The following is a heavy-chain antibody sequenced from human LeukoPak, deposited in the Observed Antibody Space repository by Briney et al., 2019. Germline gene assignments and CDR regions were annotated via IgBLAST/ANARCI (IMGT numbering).Heavy chain of an antibody. V-gene: IGHV4-59*01. CDR1: GGSISSYY. CDR3: ARGGYYQSD. Sequence: PSETLSLTCTVSGGSISSYYWSWIRQPPGKGLEWIGSIYYSGSTNYNPSLKSRVTISVDTSKNQFSLKLSSVTAADTALYYCARGGYYQSDWGQGTLVTVSS. D-gene: IGHD3-3*01. CDR2: IYYSGST. J-gene: IGHJ4*02.